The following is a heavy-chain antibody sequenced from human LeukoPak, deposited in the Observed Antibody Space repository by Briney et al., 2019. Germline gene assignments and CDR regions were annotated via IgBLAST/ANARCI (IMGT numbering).Heavy chain of an antibody. CDR1: GGTFSSYA. J-gene: IGHJ4*02. Sequence: GASVKVSFKASGGTFSSYAISWVRQAPGQGLEWMGRIIPILGIANYAQKFQGRVTITADKSTSTAYMELSSLRSEDTAVYYFARGPPYSGYERGGDYWGQGTLVTVSS. V-gene: IGHV1-69*04. CDR2: IIPILGIA. D-gene: IGHD5-12*01. CDR3: ARGPPYSGYERGGDY.